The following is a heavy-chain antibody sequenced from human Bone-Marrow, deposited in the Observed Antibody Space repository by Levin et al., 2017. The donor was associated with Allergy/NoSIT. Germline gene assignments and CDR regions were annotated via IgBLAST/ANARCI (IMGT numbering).Heavy chain of an antibody. J-gene: IGHJ4*02. Sequence: RGESLKISCKASGNNFASHWIGWVRQMSGKGLEWMGIIYPGDSDTRYSPYFQGQVTISADKSVSTAYLQWSSLQASDTAMYYCASGSGSWYYFDYWGQGTLVTVSS. D-gene: IGHD6-13*01. CDR3: ASGSGSWYYFDY. V-gene: IGHV5-51*01. CDR2: IYPGDSDT. CDR1: GNNFASHW.